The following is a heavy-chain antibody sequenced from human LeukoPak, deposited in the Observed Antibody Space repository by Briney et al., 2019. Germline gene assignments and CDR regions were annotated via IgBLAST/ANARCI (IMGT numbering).Heavy chain of an antibody. CDR2: ISYDGSNK. J-gene: IGHJ4*02. CDR1: GFTFSSYG. CDR3: AKDSVDY. Sequence: GGSLRLSCAASGFTFSSYGMHWVRQAPGKGLEWVAVISYDGSNKYYADSVKGRFTISRDNSKNTLYLQMNSLRAEDTAVYYCAKDSVDYWGQGTLVTVSS. V-gene: IGHV3-30*18.